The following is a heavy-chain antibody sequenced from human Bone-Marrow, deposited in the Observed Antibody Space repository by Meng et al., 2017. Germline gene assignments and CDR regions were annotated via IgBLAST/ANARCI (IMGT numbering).Heavy chain of an antibody. CDR1: GFTFSSYW. CDR2: IKQDGSEK. V-gene: IGHV3-7*01. Sequence: GESLKISCAASGFTFSSYWMSWVRQAPGKGLEWVANIKQDGSEKYYVGSVKGRFTISRDNAKNSLYLQMNSLRAEDTAVYYCARDEDISAADYLLGDFWGQGTLVTVSS. D-gene: IGHD6-13*01. J-gene: IGHJ4*02. CDR3: ARDEDISAADYLLGDF.